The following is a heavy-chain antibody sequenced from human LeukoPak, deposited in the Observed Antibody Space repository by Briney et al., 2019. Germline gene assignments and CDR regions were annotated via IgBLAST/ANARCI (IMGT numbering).Heavy chain of an antibody. CDR2: IYSGGST. CDR3: ARDRVGWNWGLDSYWYFDL. CDR1: GFTVSSNY. V-gene: IGHV3-53*01. Sequence: GGSLRLSCAASGFTVSSNYMSWVRQAPGKGLEWVSVIYSGGSTYYADSVKGRFTISRDNSKSTLYLQMNSLRAEDTAVYYCARDRVGWNWGLDSYWYFDLWGRGTLVTVSS. J-gene: IGHJ2*01. D-gene: IGHD7-27*01.